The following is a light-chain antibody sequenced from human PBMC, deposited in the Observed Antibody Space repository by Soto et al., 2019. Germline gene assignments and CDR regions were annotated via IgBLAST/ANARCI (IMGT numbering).Light chain of an antibody. J-gene: IGKJ1*01. Sequence: IVLTPSPGTLSLSPWERATLSCRASQSISSTYLTWYHQKPGQAPRLLIYDASRRATGIPDRFSGSGSGTDFSLTISRLEPEDFAVYYCQHYDSARWTFGLGTKVDIK. CDR3: QHYDSARWT. CDR1: QSISSTY. V-gene: IGKV3-20*01. CDR2: DAS.